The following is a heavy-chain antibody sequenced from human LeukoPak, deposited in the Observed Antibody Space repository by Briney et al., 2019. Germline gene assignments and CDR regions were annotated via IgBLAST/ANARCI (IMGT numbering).Heavy chain of an antibody. J-gene: IGHJ3*02. D-gene: IGHD6-13*01. CDR3: ASYSSSSRAFDI. CDR2: IYHSGST. Sequence: PSGTLSLTRAVSGGSLSSSNWCSWVRQPPGKGLEWIGEIYHSGSTNYNPSLKSRVTISVDKSKNQFSLKLSSVTAADTAVYYCASYSSSSRAFDIWGQGTMVTVSS. V-gene: IGHV4-4*02. CDR1: GGSLSSSNW.